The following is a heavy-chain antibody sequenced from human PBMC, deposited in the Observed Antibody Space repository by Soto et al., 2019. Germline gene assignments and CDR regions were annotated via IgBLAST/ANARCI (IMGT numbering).Heavy chain of an antibody. Sequence: GGSLRLSCAASGFTFSTSWMTWIRQAPGKGLEWVAQIKPDGSDTLYVDSMKGRFTISRDNSKNSLFLQMDSLRAEDTALYYCATHNYYTFDYWGQGTLVTVSS. CDR1: GFTFSTSW. CDR3: ATHNYYTFDY. CDR2: IKPDGSDT. J-gene: IGHJ4*02. D-gene: IGHD3-22*01. V-gene: IGHV3-7*01.